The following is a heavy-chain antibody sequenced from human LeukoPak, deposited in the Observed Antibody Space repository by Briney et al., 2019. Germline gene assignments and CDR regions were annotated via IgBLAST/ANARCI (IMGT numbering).Heavy chain of an antibody. D-gene: IGHD2-15*01. V-gene: IGHV3-74*01. CDR2: IINDGSYT. Sequence: GGPLRLSCAASGFTFSPVWMHWVRQAPRKGLMWVSHIINDGSYTTYADSVKGRFTISRDNAKNTVYLQMNSLRAEDTAIYYCTTDTWYSAGHWGQGTLVTVSS. J-gene: IGHJ4*02. CDR1: GFTFSPVW. CDR3: TTDTWYSAGH.